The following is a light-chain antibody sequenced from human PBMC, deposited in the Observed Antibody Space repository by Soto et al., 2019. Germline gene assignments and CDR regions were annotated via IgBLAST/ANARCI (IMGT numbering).Light chain of an antibody. Sequence: SQMTQSPSSLSASNGARATLTCRASQGISSYLAWYQQKKGKAPKLLIYAASTLQSGVPSRFSGSGYGTDFNLTISCLQPEDFATYYCQQYYSYPWTFGQGTKVDIK. CDR1: QGISSY. J-gene: IGKJ1*01. CDR3: QQYYSYPWT. V-gene: IGKV1-8*01. CDR2: AAS.